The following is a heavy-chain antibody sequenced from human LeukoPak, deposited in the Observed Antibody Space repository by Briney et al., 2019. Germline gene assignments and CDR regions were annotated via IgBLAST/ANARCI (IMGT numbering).Heavy chain of an antibody. CDR2: ISAYNGNT. V-gene: IGHV1-18*01. CDR3: ARNSSGWYGGWFDP. CDR1: GYTFTSYG. J-gene: IGHJ5*02. D-gene: IGHD6-19*01. Sequence: GASVKASCKASGYTFTSYGISWVRQAPGQGLEWMGWISAYNGNTNYAQKLQGRVTMTTDTSTSTAYMELRSLRSDDTAVYYCARNSSGWYGGWFDPWGQGTLVTVSS.